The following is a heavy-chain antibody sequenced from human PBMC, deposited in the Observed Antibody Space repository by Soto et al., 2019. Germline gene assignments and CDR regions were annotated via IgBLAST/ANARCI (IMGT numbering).Heavy chain of an antibody. CDR1: GGSISSYY. CDR2: IYYSGST. CDR3: ARSLYSGSYTNWFDP. D-gene: IGHD1-26*01. J-gene: IGHJ5*02. V-gene: IGHV4-59*01. Sequence: SETLSLTCTVSGGSISSYYWSWIRQPPGKGLEYIGYIYYSGSTNYNPSLKSRVTISVDTSKKQFSLKLSSVTAADTAVCYCARSLYSGSYTNWFDPWGQGTLVTAPQ.